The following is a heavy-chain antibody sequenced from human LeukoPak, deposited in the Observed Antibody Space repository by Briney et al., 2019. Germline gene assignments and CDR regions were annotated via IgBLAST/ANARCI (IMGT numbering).Heavy chain of an antibody. Sequence: SETLSLTCAVSGGSFSNYYWTWIRQPPGKGLEGVGEINHSGGTDYNPSPKSRRTISVDTSQNHFSLKLSSVTAADRGVYYCARGWQWLANWGEGTLVSVSS. CDR1: GGSFSNYY. V-gene: IGHV4-34*01. CDR3: ARGWQWLAN. CDR2: INHSGGT. J-gene: IGHJ4*02. D-gene: IGHD6-19*01.